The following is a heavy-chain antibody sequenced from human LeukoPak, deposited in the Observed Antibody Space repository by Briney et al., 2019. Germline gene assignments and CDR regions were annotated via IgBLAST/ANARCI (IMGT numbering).Heavy chain of an antibody. J-gene: IGHJ5*02. CDR1: GFTFSNAW. D-gene: IGHD3-22*01. CDR2: IKSKTDGGTT. V-gene: IGHV3-15*01. CDR3: TTAFYYDRGGWFDP. Sequence: SGGSLRLSCAASGFTFSNAWMSWVRQAPGKGLEWVGRIKSKTDGGTTDYAAPVKGRFTISRDDSKNTLYLQMNSLKTEDTAVYYSTTAFYYDRGGWFDPWGQGTLVTVSS.